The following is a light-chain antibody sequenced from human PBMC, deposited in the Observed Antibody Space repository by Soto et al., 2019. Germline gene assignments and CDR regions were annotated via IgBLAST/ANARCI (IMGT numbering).Light chain of an antibody. V-gene: IGKV3-20*01. CDR1: QAVNTR. CDR2: GAS. CDR3: QQYGDSPTT. Sequence: EIVFTQPPATLSSFPGDRVTLSCRASQAVNTRLAWYQHKTGQAPRLLIYGASSRATGIPDRFSGSGSGTDFTLIISRLEPEDIAVYYCQQYGDSPTTFGQGTRLEIK. J-gene: IGKJ5*01.